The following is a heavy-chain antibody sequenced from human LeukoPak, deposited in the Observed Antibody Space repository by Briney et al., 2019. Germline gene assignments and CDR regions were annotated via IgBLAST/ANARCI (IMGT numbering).Heavy chain of an antibody. CDR3: AREGRARITVTAFNWFDP. CDR2: IIPIFGTA. V-gene: IGHV1-69*06. J-gene: IGHJ5*02. D-gene: IGHD4-17*01. CDR1: GGTFSSYA. Sequence: SVKVSCKASGGTFSSYAIRWVRQAPGQGLEWMGGIIPIFGTANYAQKFQGRVTITADKSTSTAYMELSSLRSEDTAVYYCAREGRARITVTAFNWFDPWGQGTLVTVSS.